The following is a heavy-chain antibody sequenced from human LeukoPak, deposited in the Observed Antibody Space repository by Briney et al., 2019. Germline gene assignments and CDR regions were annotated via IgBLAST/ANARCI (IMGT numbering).Heavy chain of an antibody. J-gene: IGHJ4*02. CDR2: IYPGDSDT. D-gene: IGHD3-22*01. V-gene: IGHV5-51*01. CDR3: ARQLGPDEYYYDSSGPRGGFDY. CDR1: GYSFTSYW. Sequence: GESLKISCKGSGYSFTSYWIGWVRQMPGKGLEWMGIIYPGDSDTRYSPSFQGQVTISADKSISTAYLQWLSLKASDTAMYYCARQLGPDEYYYDSSGPRGGFDYWGQGTLVTVSS.